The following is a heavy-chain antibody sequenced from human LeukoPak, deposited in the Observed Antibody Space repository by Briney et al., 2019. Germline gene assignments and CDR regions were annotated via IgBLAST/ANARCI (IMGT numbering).Heavy chain of an antibody. CDR2: IYYSGST. J-gene: IGHJ4*02. D-gene: IGHD5-18*01. CDR3: ARGIQLWSGPDSHYYFDY. V-gene: IGHV4-31*03. Sequence: SETLSLTCTVSGGSISSGGNYWSWIRQHPGKGLEWIGYIYYSGSTYYNPSLKSRVTISVDTSKNQFSLKLSSVTAADTAVYYCARGIQLWSGPDSHYYFDYWGQGTLVTVSS. CDR1: GGSISSGGNY.